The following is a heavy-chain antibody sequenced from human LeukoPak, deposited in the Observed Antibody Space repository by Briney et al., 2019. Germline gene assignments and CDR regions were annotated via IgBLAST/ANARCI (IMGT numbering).Heavy chain of an antibody. J-gene: IGHJ4*02. CDR2: IKLDGSEK. Sequence: GGSLRLSCVASGFTFGKYWMSWVHQAPGKGLEWVANIKLDGSEKNYVDSVKGRFTISRDNTKNSLYLQMNSLRVEDTAVFYCARDQYDTWSRRGNFDSWGQGTLVIVSS. V-gene: IGHV3-7*03. D-gene: IGHD3-3*01. CDR1: GFTFGKYW. CDR3: ARDQYDTWSRRGNFDS.